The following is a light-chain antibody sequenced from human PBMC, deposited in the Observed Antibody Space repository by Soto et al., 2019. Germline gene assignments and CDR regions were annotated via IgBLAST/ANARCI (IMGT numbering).Light chain of an antibody. CDR1: SGHSSYA. V-gene: IGLV4-69*01. CDR2: LNSDGSH. CDR3: QTWGTGIRGV. J-gene: IGLJ2*01. Sequence: QPVLTQSPSASASLGASVKLTCTLSSGHSSYAIAWHQQQPEKGPRYLMKLNSDGSHSKGDGIPDRFSVSSSGAERYLTISSLQYENEAGYYCQTWGTGIRGVFGGGTKLTVL.